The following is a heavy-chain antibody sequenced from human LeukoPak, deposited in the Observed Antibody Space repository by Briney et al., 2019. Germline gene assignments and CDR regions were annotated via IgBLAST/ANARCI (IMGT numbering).Heavy chain of an antibody. D-gene: IGHD3-22*01. CDR3: ARGWKLYDSSGYPFDY. V-gene: IGHV1-8*03. Sequence: ASVTVSCKASVYTFTIYDINWVRQATGQGLEWMGWMNPNSGNTGYAQKFQGRVTITRNTSISTAYMELSSLRSEDTAVYYCARGWKLYDSSGYPFDYWGQGTLVTVSS. CDR2: MNPNSGNT. J-gene: IGHJ4*02. CDR1: VYTFTIYD.